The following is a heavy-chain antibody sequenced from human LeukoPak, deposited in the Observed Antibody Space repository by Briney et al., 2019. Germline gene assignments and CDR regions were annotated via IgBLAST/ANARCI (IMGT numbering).Heavy chain of an antibody. CDR2: ISWNSGSI. D-gene: IGHD3-22*01. CDR1: GFTFDDYA. Sequence: GGSLRLSCAASGFTFDDYAMHWVRQAPGKGLEWVSGISWNSGSIGYADSVKGRFTISRDNAKNSLYLQMNSLRAEDTAVYYCARDAPDNYYDSSGYHFDYWGQGTLVTVSS. CDR3: ARDAPDNYYDSSGYHFDY. V-gene: IGHV3-9*01. J-gene: IGHJ4*02.